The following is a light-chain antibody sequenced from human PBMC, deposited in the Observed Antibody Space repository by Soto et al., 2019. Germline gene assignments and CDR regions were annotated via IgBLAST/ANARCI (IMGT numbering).Light chain of an antibody. J-gene: IGKJ3*01. Sequence: IQLTQSPSSLSASVGDRVTISCRASQGIGSYLAWYQQKPGKAPRLLIFAASTLETGVPSRFSGSGFGPDFTLTISSLQPEDLATYCCQQANSFPLTFGPGTKLHI. CDR1: QGIGSY. CDR3: QQANSFPLT. CDR2: AAS. V-gene: IGKV1-9*01.